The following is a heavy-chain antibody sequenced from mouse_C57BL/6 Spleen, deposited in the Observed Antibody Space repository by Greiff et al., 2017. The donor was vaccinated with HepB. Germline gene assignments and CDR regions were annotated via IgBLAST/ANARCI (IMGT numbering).Heavy chain of an antibody. CDR3: ASTGYYGSSYAMDY. D-gene: IGHD1-1*01. CDR1: GYAFSSYW. Sequence: VQLQQSGAELVKPGASVKISCKASGYAFSSYWMNWVKQRPGKGLEWIGQIYPGDGDTNYNGKFKGKATLTADKSSSTAYMQLSRLTSEDSAVYVCASTGYYGSSYAMDYWGQGTSVTVSS. J-gene: IGHJ4*01. V-gene: IGHV1-80*01. CDR2: IYPGDGDT.